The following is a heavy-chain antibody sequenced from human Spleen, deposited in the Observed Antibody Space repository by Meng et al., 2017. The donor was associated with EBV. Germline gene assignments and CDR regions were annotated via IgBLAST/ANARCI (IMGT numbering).Heavy chain of an antibody. J-gene: IGHJ4*02. CDR2: FYHGGGT. CDR3: AIKGSLAPIAAAGAIDY. CDR1: GGSISSGGYS. Sequence: PPLQGSGSGLVKPSPPLPLTCAVSGGSISSGGYSWGWIRQPPGKGLEWIGYFYHGGGTFYNPSLKSRVTISVDKSRNQFSLELSSVTAADTAIYYCAIKGSLAPIAAAGAIDYWGQGTLVTVSS. D-gene: IGHD6-13*01. V-gene: IGHV4-30-2*01.